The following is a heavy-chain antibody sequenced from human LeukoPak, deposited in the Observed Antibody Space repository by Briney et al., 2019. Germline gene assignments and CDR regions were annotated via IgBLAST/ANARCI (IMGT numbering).Heavy chain of an antibody. CDR1: GYTFTSYV. Sequence: GASVKVSCKASGYTFTSYVISWVRQAPGQGLEWMGWISAYNGNTNYAQKLQGRVTMTTDTSTSTAYMELRSLRSDDTAVYYCARAGGYYDILTGTYYYYYMDVWGKGTTVTVSS. D-gene: IGHD3-9*01. J-gene: IGHJ6*03. CDR3: ARAGGYYDILTGTYYYYYMDV. CDR2: ISAYNGNT. V-gene: IGHV1-18*01.